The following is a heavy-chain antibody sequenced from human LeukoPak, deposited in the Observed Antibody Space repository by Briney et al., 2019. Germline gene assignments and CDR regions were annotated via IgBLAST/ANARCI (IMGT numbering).Heavy chain of an antibody. D-gene: IGHD6-13*01. CDR1: GFTFSSYS. Sequence: GGSLRLSCAVSGFTFSSYSMTWVRQAPGKGLEWVSYISSTSSTVYYADSVKGRFTISRDNVKNSLYLQMNSLRAEDTAVYYCARSRYSSSWYYDYYYYYMDVWGKGTTVTISS. J-gene: IGHJ6*03. V-gene: IGHV3-48*01. CDR2: ISSTSSTV. CDR3: ARSRYSSSWYYDYYYYYMDV.